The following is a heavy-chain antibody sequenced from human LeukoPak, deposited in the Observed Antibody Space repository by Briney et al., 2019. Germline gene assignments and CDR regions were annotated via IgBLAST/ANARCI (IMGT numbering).Heavy chain of an antibody. D-gene: IGHD4-17*01. Sequence: PSETLSLNCAVYGGSFSGYYWSWLRQPPGKGLEWIGEINHSGSTNYNPSLKSRVTISVDTSKNQFSLKLSSVTAADTAVYYCARVGEIDRYGDYADYWGQGTLVTVSS. CDR3: ARVGEIDRYGDYADY. V-gene: IGHV4-34*01. J-gene: IGHJ4*02. CDR2: INHSGST. CDR1: GGSFSGYY.